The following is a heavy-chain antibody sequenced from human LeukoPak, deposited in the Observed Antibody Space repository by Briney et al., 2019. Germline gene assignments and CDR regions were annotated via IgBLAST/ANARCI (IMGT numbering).Heavy chain of an antibody. V-gene: IGHV4-39*07. CDR2: VHYSGGS. CDR3: ARGEPSTLLNNDYYFMDV. CDR1: GGSISSSTYY. Sequence: SETLSLTCTVSGGSISSSTYYWGWIRQSPGKGLEWIGSVHYSGGSYYNPSLKSRVTISLNTSKNQFSLSLSSVTAADTAVYYCARGEPSTLLNNDYYFMDVWGKGTTVTVSS. D-gene: IGHD1-14*01. J-gene: IGHJ6*03.